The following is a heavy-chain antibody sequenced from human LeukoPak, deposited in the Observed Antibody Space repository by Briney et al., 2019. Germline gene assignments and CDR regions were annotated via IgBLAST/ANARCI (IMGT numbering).Heavy chain of an antibody. Sequence: GGSLRLSGAASGFTFISYAMHWVRQAPGKGLEWVAVISYDGSNKYYADSVKGRFTISRDNSKNTLYLQMNSLRAEDTAVYYCARDLRYGDSNPFDYWGQGALVTVFS. CDR2: ISYDGSNK. V-gene: IGHV3-30-3*01. D-gene: IGHD4-17*01. J-gene: IGHJ4*02. CDR3: ARDLRYGDSNPFDY. CDR1: GFTFISYA.